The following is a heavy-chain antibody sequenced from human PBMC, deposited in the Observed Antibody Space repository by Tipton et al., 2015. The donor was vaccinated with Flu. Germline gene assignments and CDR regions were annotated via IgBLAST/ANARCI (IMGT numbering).Heavy chain of an antibody. CDR1: GFTFSSYW. Sequence: SLRLSCAASGFTFSSYWMSWVRQAPGKGLEWVANIKQDGSEKYYVDSVKGRFTISRDNAKNSLYLQMNSLRAEDTAVYYCARYMTTWGLGSYYYYGMDVWGQGTSVPVSS. CDR2: IKQDGSEK. CDR3: ARYMTTWGLGSYYYYGMDV. D-gene: IGHD3-16*01. J-gene: IGHJ6*02. V-gene: IGHV3-7*01.